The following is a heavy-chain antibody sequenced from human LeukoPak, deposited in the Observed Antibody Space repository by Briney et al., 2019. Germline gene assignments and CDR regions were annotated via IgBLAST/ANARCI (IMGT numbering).Heavy chain of an antibody. D-gene: IGHD3-22*01. CDR2: IYTSGST. V-gene: IGHV4-59*10. CDR1: GGSFSSYY. J-gene: IGHJ3*02. CDR3: ARFDSSGSEAFDI. Sequence: SETLSLTCAVYGGSFSSYYWSWIRQPAGKGLEWIGRIYTSGSTNYNPSLKSRVTMSVDTSKNQFSLKLSSVTAADTAVYYCARFDSSGSEAFDIWGQGTMVTVSS.